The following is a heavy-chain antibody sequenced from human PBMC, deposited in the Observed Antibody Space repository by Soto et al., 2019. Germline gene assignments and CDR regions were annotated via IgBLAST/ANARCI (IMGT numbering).Heavy chain of an antibody. Sequence: QVQLVESGGGVVQPGRSLRLSCAASGFTFSSYGMHWVRQAPGKGLEWVAVIWYDGSNKYYADSVKGRFTVSRDNSKNTLYLQMNSLRAEDTAVYYCARDWRYDFWSGYYNVGLERNYGMDVWGQGTTVTVSS. CDR3: ARDWRYDFWSGYYNVGLERNYGMDV. J-gene: IGHJ6*02. V-gene: IGHV3-33*01. CDR2: IWYDGSNK. D-gene: IGHD3-3*01. CDR1: GFTFSSYG.